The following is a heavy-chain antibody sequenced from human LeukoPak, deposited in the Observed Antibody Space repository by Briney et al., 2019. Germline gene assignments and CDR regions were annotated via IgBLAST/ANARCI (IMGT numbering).Heavy chain of an antibody. CDR3: ATAPRNQLLSG. CDR1: GYTFTSYG. CDR2: ISAYNGNT. Sequence: ASVKVSCKASGYTFTSYGISWVRQAPGQGLEWMGWISAYNGNTIYAQKFQGRVTMTEDTSTDTAYMELSSLRSEDTAVYYCATAPRNQLLSGWGQGTLVTVSS. V-gene: IGHV1-18*01. J-gene: IGHJ4*02. D-gene: IGHD2-2*01.